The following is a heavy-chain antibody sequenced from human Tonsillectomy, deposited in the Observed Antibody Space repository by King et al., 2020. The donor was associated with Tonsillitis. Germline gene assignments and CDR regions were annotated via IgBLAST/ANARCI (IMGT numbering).Heavy chain of an antibody. D-gene: IGHD2-2*01. Sequence: QLVQSGGGLVQPGRSLRLSCAASGFTFDDYAMHWVRQAPGKGLEWVSGISWNSGSIGYADSVKGRFTISRDNAKNSLYLQMNSLRAEDTALYYCAKGAGVVPAANYFDYWGQGTLVTVSS. CDR1: GFTFDDYA. CDR2: ISWNSGSI. J-gene: IGHJ4*02. V-gene: IGHV3-9*01. CDR3: AKGAGVVPAANYFDY.